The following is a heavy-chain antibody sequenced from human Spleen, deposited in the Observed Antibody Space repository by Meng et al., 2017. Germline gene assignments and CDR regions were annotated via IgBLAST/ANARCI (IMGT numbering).Heavy chain of an antibody. V-gene: IGHV4-39*01. CDR2: IGHSGFT. Sequence: QPQLQESDPGLVKPSAALSLTCSVSGGSISTSGYYWGWIRQPPGKGLEWIGSIGHSGFTYYTPSLKSRVTVSIDTSRNQFSLWLTSVTAADTAVYYCVRSSGWVRTGFDPWGQGTLVTVSS. CDR1: GGSISTSGYY. CDR3: VRSSGWVRTGFDP. D-gene: IGHD6-19*01. J-gene: IGHJ5*02.